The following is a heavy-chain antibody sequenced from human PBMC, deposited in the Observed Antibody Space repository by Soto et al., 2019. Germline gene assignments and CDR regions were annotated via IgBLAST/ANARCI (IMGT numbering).Heavy chain of an antibody. CDR3: AKSRRGVAEDFDY. CDR2: VSYDGVNN. Sequence: QVQLVESGGGVVQPGRSLRLSCAASGFTFSDFAIHWVRQAPGKVLEWVAVVSYDGVNNYYADSVKGRFTISRDNSKNTLYLQMNSLRAEDTAVYYCAKSRRGVAEDFDYGGQGILVTVSS. CDR1: GFTFSDFA. D-gene: IGHD3-3*01. V-gene: IGHV3-30*18. J-gene: IGHJ4*02.